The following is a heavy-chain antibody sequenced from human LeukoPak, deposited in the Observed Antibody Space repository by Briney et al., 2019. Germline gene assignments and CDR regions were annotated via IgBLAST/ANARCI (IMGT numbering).Heavy chain of an antibody. Sequence: RASLKVSCKASGDTFTKYYMHWVRQAPGQGLEWVGIINPHDGSTTYTQKLQGRLTMTTDTSTSTVSMELSSLRSEDTAVYYCAPSVRSGGSYYFDYWGQGTLVTVSS. V-gene: IGHV1-46*04. CDR1: GDTFTKYY. CDR3: APSVRSGGSYYFDY. J-gene: IGHJ4*02. CDR2: INPHDGST. D-gene: IGHD2-15*01.